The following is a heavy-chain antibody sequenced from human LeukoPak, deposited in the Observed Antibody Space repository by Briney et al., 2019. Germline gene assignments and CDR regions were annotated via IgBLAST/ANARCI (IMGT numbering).Heavy chain of an antibody. CDR3: ARGASEGEFDY. CDR1: GFTFSSYS. CDR2: ISSSSSYI. Sequence: GGSLRLSCAASGFTFSSYSMNWVRQAPGKGLEWVSSISSSSSYIYYADSVKGRFTISRDNAKNSLYLQMNSLRAEDTAVYYCARGASEGEFDYWSQGTLVTVSS. D-gene: IGHD3-16*01. V-gene: IGHV3-21*01. J-gene: IGHJ4*02.